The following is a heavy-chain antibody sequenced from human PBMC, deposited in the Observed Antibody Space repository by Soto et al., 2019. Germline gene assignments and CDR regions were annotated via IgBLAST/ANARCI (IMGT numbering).Heavy chain of an antibody. CDR3: ARDRGWYLFDY. J-gene: IGHJ4*02. CDR1: GFTFSTYW. D-gene: IGHD6-19*01. V-gene: IGHV3-74*01. Sequence: EVQLVESGGGLVQPGGSLRLSCAASGFTFSTYWMYWVRQAPGKGLVWVSRTNSDGSDTSYADSVKGRFTISRDNAKNTLYLQMNGLRAEDTAVYYCARDRGWYLFDYWGQGTLVTVSS. CDR2: TNSDGSDT.